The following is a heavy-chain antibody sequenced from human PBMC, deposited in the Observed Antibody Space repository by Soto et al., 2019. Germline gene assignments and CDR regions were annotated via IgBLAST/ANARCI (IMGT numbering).Heavy chain of an antibody. V-gene: IGHV4-4*07. CDR1: GGSISRYY. D-gene: IGHD4-4*01. CDR3: ARLRWLQSHAFDI. J-gene: IGHJ3*02. CDR2: IYTSGST. Sequence: TLSLTCTVSGGSISRYYWSWIRQPAGKGLEWIGRIYTSGSTNYNPSLKSRVTMSVDTSKNQFSLKLSSVTAADTAVYYCARLRWLQSHAFDIWGQGTMVTVSS.